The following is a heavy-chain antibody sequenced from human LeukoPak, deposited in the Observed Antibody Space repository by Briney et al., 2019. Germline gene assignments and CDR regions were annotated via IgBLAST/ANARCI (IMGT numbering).Heavy chain of an antibody. J-gene: IGHJ4*02. V-gene: IGHV3-NL1*01. D-gene: IGHD6-19*01. CDR3: ARDGPYSSGWYGDY. CDR1: GFTFSHYG. Sequence: GKSLRLSCAASGFTFSHYGMHWVRQAPGKGLEWVSGISGSGTTDYADSVKGRFTISRDNSKNTLYLQMNSLRAEDTAVYYCARDGPYSSGWYGDYWGQGTLVTVSS. CDR2: ISGSGTT.